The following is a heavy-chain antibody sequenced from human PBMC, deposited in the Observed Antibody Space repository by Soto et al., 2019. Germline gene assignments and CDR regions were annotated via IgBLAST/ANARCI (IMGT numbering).Heavy chain of an antibody. CDR3: ARVDIVVVVAATAPDY. J-gene: IGHJ4*02. V-gene: IGHV1-18*01. CDR2: ISAYNGNT. Sequence: ASVKVSCKASGYPFTSYVISWVRQAPGQGLEWMGWISAYNGNTNYAQKLQGRVTMTTDTSTSTAYMELRSLRSDDTAVYYCARVDIVVVVAATAPDYWGQGTLVTVSS. D-gene: IGHD2-15*01. CDR1: GYPFTSYV.